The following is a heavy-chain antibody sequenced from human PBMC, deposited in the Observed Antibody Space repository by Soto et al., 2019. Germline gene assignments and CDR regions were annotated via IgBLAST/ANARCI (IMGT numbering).Heavy chain of an antibody. CDR3: VKGMTTVTYDY. J-gene: IGHJ4*02. Sequence: LRLSCSASGFTFSSYAMPWVRQAPGKGLEYVSAISSNGGSTYYADSVKGRFTISRDNSKNTLYLQMSSLRAEDTAVYYCVKGMTTVTYDYWGQGTLVTVSS. D-gene: IGHD4-17*01. CDR1: GFTFSSYA. CDR2: ISSNGGST. V-gene: IGHV3-64D*06.